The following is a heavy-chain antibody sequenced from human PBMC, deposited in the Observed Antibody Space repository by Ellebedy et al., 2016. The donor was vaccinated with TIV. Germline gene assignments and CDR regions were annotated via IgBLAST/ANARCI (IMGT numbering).Heavy chain of an antibody. J-gene: IGHJ4*02. V-gene: IGHV3-21*01. CDR2: ISSSSEYI. CDR3: ARDLNWNERGDY. CDR1: GFTFNSYT. Sequence: GGSLRLXXAASGFTFNSYTMNWVRQAPGKGLEWVSSISSSSEYIHYADSMKGRFTISRDNAKNSLYLQMNSLRAEDTAVYYCARDLNWNERGDYWGQGTLVTVSS. D-gene: IGHD1-20*01.